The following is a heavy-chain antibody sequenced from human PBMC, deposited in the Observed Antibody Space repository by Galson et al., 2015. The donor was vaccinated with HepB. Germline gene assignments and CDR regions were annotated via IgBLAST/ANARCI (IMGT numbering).Heavy chain of an antibody. V-gene: IGHV1-58*01. CDR2: IVVGSGNT. Sequence: SVKVSCKASGFTFTSSAVQWVRQARGQRLEWIGWIVVGSGNTNYAQKFQERVTITRDMSTSTAYMELSSLRSEDTAVYYCAAGARYGGNSDFDYWGQGTLVTVSS. CDR1: GFTFTSSA. J-gene: IGHJ4*02. D-gene: IGHD4-23*01. CDR3: AAGARYGGNSDFDY.